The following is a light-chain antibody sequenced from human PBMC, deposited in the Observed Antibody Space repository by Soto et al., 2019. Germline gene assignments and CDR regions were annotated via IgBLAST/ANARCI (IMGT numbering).Light chain of an antibody. J-gene: IGKJ1*01. V-gene: IGKV3-15*01. CDR3: QQYNNSPRT. CDR1: QSGSSN. CDR2: GAS. Sequence: EIVRTQSPGTLSVSPGERATLSCRATQSGSSNVAWYQQKPGQAPRLLIYGASTRPTGIPARFSGSRSRTEFTLTISSLQSEDFAVYYCQQYNNSPRTFGQGTKVEIK.